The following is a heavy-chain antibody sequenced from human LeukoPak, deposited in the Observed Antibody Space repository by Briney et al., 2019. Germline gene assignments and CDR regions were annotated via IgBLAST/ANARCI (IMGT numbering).Heavy chain of an antibody. V-gene: IGHV1-2*02. CDR3: ARELGVNAFDV. CDR1: GYTFTGYY. D-gene: IGHD7-27*01. Sequence: ASVKVSCKASGYTFTGYYMHWVRQAPGQGLEWMGWFDPKSGGTNLAQNFQGRLTMTRDTSTSTAYMELSRLTFDDTAVYYCARELGVNAFDVWGQGTMVTVSS. J-gene: IGHJ3*01. CDR2: FDPKSGGT.